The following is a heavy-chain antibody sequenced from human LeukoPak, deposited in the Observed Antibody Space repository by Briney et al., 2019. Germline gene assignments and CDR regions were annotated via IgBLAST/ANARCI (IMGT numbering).Heavy chain of an antibody. D-gene: IGHD2-2*01. J-gene: IGHJ6*03. CDR3: ARTSTVYQYYYYMDV. CDR2: IDYSGST. Sequence: SETLSLTCTVSGGSISSYYWSWIRQPPGKGLEWIGYIDYSGSTNYNPSLNSRVTISVDTSKNQFSLKLTSVTAADTAVYYCARTSTVYQYYYYMDVWGKGTTVTVAS. V-gene: IGHV4-59*01. CDR1: GGSISSYY.